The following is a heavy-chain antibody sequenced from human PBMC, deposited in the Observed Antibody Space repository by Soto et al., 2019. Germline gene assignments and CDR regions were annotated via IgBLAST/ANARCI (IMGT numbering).Heavy chain of an antibody. CDR1: GYTFTSYG. CDR2: ISAYNGNT. CDR3: ARGEITTSWFDP. V-gene: IGHV1-18*04. D-gene: IGHD1-1*01. J-gene: IGHJ5*02. Sequence: ASVKVSCKASGYTFTSYGISWLRQAPGQGLEWMGWISAYNGNTSYAQKLQGRVTMTTDTSTSTAYMELRSLRSDDTAVYYCARGEITTSWFDPWGQGTLVTVSS.